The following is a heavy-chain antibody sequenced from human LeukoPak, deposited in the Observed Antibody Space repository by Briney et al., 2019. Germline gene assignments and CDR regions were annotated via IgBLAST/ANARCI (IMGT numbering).Heavy chain of an antibody. V-gene: IGHV3-21*01. CDR3: ARDRVAAAGTY. CDR2: ISSSSSYI. Sequence: GSLRLSCAAPGFTFSSYSMNWVRQAPGKGLEWVSSISSSSSYIYYADSVKGRFTISRDNAKNSLYLQMNSLRAEDTAVYYCARDRVAAAGTYWGQGTLVTVSS. CDR1: GFTFSSYS. D-gene: IGHD6-13*01. J-gene: IGHJ4*02.